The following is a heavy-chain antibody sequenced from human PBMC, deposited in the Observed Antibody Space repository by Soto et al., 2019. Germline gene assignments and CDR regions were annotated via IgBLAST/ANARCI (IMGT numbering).Heavy chain of an antibody. V-gene: IGHV1-2*02. J-gene: IGHJ4*02. CDR1: GYSFTGNY. D-gene: IGHD6-13*01. Sequence: QAQLVQSGAEVKKPGASVRVSCKASGYSFTGNYLHWVRQAPGQGLEWMGWINPNSGGTRYVEKLEGRVTMTRDTSISTAYMELSRLKSDDTAVYYCARDNPVSGTLFDYWGQGTLVTVSS. CDR3: ARDNPVSGTLFDY. CDR2: INPNSGGT.